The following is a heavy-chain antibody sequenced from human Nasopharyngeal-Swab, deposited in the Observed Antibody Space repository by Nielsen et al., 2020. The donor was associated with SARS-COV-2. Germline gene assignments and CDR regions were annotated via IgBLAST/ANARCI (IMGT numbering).Heavy chain of an antibody. CDR3: ARDQTRVGLEWLFHSGSYFGAADY. V-gene: IGHV1-46*01. Sequence: VRHARGRGVEGMGIINPSGGSTSYAQKYQGRVTMTRDTSTSTVYKELSILRAEDTGVYYCARDQTRVGLEWLFHSGSYFGAADYWGQGTLVTVSS. D-gene: IGHD1-26*01. J-gene: IGHJ4*02. CDR2: INPSGGST.